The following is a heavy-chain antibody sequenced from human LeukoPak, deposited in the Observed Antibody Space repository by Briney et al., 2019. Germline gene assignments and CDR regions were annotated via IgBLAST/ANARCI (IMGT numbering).Heavy chain of an antibody. D-gene: IGHD6-6*01. J-gene: IGHJ1*01. CDR2: IYHSGST. CDR1: GGSISTYY. Sequence: SETLSLTCTVSGGSISTYYWNWIRQSPGKGLEWIGYIYHSGSTNYNPTLQSRVTISVDTSKNQFSLNLNSVTAADTAVYYCARGGAARLHFQNWGQGTLVTVSS. V-gene: IGHV4-59*01. CDR3: ARGGAARLHFQN.